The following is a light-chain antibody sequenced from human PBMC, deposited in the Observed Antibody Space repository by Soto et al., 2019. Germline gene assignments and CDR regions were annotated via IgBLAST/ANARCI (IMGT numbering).Light chain of an antibody. V-gene: IGLV2-8*01. CDR2: EVN. CDR3: SSFAGSANLL. Sequence: QSVLTQPPSASGSPGQSVTISCTGTGSDVGAYNFISWYQQHPGKAPKLMIFEVNNRPSGVPDRFSGFKSGNTAFLSVSGLQTDDEADYYCSSFAGSANLLFGGGTKLTVL. CDR1: GSDVGAYNF. J-gene: IGLJ2*01.